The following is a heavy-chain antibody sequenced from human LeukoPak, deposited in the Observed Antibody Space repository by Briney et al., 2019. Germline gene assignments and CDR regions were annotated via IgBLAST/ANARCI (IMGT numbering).Heavy chain of an antibody. CDR2: IIPIFGTA. Sequence: SVKVSCKASGGSFSSYAISWVRQAPGQGREWKGGIIPIFGTANYAQKFVGGVTITTDESTSKAYMELSRQRCEEGAVYYCARYRYDSSAIPGYYYYMDVWGKGTTVTVSS. CDR1: GGSFSSYA. J-gene: IGHJ6*03. CDR3: ARYRYDSSAIPGYYYYMDV. V-gene: IGHV1-69*05. D-gene: IGHD3-22*01.